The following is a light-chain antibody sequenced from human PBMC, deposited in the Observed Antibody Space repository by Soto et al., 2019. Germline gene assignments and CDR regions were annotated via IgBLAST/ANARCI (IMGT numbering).Light chain of an antibody. CDR3: HQYNNWPTWT. J-gene: IGKJ1*01. CDR2: RAS. V-gene: IGKV3-15*01. Sequence: EIVLTQSPATLSVSPGERATLSCRASQSVSSNLAWYHQKXXQDXRLLIHRASHRANGDQARFSRSGYGTDFTLNIRSLKTADFAVYYCHQYNNWPTWTFGKGTKGDIK. CDR1: QSVSSN.